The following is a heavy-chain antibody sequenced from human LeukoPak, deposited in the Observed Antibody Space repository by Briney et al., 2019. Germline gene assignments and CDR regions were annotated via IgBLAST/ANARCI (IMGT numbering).Heavy chain of an antibody. CDR1: GYTFTNSY. D-gene: IGHD3-22*01. J-gene: IGHJ4*02. Sequence: ASVKVSCKASGYTFTNSYIHWVRQAPGQGLEWMGWISAYNGKTNYAQKLQGRVTMTTDTSTSTAYMELRSLRSDDTAMYYCARDPDSGYYDSSGYLDYWGQGTLVTVSS. V-gene: IGHV1-18*04. CDR2: ISAYNGKT. CDR3: ARDPDSGYYDSSGYLDY.